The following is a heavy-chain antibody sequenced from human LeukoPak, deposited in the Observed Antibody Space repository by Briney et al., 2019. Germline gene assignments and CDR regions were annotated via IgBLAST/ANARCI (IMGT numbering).Heavy chain of an antibody. CDR3: ASGWSSGWYYFDY. CDR2: IYYSGST. D-gene: IGHD6-19*01. CDR1: GGSISSGGYY. J-gene: IGHJ4*02. V-gene: IGHV4-31*03. Sequence: SQTLSLTCTVSGGSISSGGYYWSWIRQHPGKGLEWIGYIYYSGSTYYNPSLKSRVTISVDTSKNQFSLKLSSVTAADTAVYYCASGWSSGWYYFDYWGQGTLVTVSS.